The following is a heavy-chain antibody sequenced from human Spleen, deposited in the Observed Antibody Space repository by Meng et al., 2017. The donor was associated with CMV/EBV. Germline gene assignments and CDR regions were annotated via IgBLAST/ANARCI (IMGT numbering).Heavy chain of an antibody. CDR1: GFTFSSYA. CDR2: ISDSGGSA. Sequence: GESLKISCAASGFTFSSYAMSWVRQAPEKGLEWVSSISDSGGSAYYADSVKGRFTISRDNAKNSLYLQMNSLSAEDTAVYYCARSYSGREWGDYWGQGTLVTVSS. CDR3: ARSYSGREWGDY. D-gene: IGHD1-26*01. J-gene: IGHJ4*02. V-gene: IGHV3-23*01.